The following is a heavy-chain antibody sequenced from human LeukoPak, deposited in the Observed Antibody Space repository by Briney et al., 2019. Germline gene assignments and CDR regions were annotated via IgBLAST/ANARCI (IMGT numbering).Heavy chain of an antibody. CDR3: ARSANYFDTSGQDY. J-gene: IGHJ4*02. Sequence: TGGSLRLSCAASGFTFSSYWMSWVRQAPGRGLEWVANIKQDGSSKYYVDSVKGRFTISRDKAKSTLYLQMNSLRVEDTAVYYCARSANYFDTSGQDYWGQGTLVTVSS. CDR1: GFTFSSYW. CDR2: IKQDGSSK. D-gene: IGHD3-22*01. V-gene: IGHV3-7*02.